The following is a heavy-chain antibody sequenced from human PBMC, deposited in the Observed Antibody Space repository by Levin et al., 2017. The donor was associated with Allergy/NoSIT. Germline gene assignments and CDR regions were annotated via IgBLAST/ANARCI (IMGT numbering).Heavy chain of an antibody. V-gene: IGHV1-8*01. D-gene: IGHD6-13*01. J-gene: IGHJ4*02. Sequence: VASVKVSCKASGYTFTSYDINWVRQATGQGLEWMGWMNPNSGNTGYAQKFQGRVTMTRNTSISTAYMELSSLRSEDTAVYYCARLVSAGSEIDYWGQGTLVTVSS. CDR1: GYTFTSYD. CDR2: MNPNSGNT. CDR3: ARLVSAGSEIDY.